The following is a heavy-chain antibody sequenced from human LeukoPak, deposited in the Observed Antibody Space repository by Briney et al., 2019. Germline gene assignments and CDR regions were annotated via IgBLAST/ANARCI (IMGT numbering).Heavy chain of an antibody. V-gene: IGHV4-59*08. CDR1: GGSISSYY. D-gene: IGHD1-7*01. J-gene: IGHJ5*02. CDR3: ARVGWNYGGYWFDP. CDR2: IYYSGST. Sequence: PSETLSLTCTVSGGSISSYYWSWIRQPPGKGLEWIGYIYYSGSTNYNPSLKSRVTISVDTSKNQFSLKLSSVTAADTAVYYCARVGWNYGGYWFDPWGQGTLVTVSS.